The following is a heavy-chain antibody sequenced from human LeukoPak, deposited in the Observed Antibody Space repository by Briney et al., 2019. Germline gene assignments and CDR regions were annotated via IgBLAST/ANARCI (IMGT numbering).Heavy chain of an antibody. CDR1: GGSMSGYF. V-gene: IGHV4-59*01. CDR2: IYYSGST. J-gene: IGHJ1*01. Sequence: SETLSLTCTVSGGSMSGYFWSWIRQPPGKGLEWIGYIYYSGSTNYNPSLKSRVTISVDTSKNQFSLKLSSATAADTAAYYCARSITSSWYGDFQHWGQGTLVTVSS. CDR3: ARSITSSWYGDFQH. D-gene: IGHD6-13*01.